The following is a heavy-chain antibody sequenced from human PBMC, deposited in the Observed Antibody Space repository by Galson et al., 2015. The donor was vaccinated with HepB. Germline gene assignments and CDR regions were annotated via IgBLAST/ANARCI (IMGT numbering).Heavy chain of an antibody. V-gene: IGHV3-21*01. CDR2: ISSSSSYI. D-gene: IGHD3-22*01. Sequence: SLRLSCAASGFTFSSYSMNWVRQAPGKGLEWVTSISSSSSYIYYADSVKGRFTISRDNAKNSLYLQMNSLRAEDTAVYYCGGGGVYYYDSGGYYLYYWGQGTLVTVSS. J-gene: IGHJ4*02. CDR3: GGGGVYYYDSGGYYLYY. CDR1: GFTFSSYS.